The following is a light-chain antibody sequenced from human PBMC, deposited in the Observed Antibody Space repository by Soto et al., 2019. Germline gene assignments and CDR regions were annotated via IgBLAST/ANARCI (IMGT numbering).Light chain of an antibody. Sequence: DIQMTQSPSSLSASVGDRVTITCRASQDISDYLAWYQQKPGQVPKLLISAASTLQSGVPSRFRGSASGTDFNLTITGLQPDNFATYYCQLYNGPLRTFGQGTNVDIX. CDR2: AAS. CDR3: QLYNGPLRT. V-gene: IGKV1-27*01. CDR1: QDISDY. J-gene: IGKJ1*01.